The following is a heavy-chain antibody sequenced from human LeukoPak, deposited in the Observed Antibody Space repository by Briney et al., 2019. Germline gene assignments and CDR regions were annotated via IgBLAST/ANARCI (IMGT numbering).Heavy chain of an antibody. J-gene: IGHJ4*02. Sequence: ASVKVSCKPSGYTFTVNYLHWVRQAPGQGLEWVGWMNPNSGVTVSAQSFQGRVTMTRDTSISTAYMELSSLTSDDTAVYYCTRGAGTSWFDYWGQGSLVTVSS. CDR3: TRGAGTSWFDY. V-gene: IGHV1-2*02. D-gene: IGHD2-2*01. CDR2: MNPNSGVT. CDR1: GYTFTVNY.